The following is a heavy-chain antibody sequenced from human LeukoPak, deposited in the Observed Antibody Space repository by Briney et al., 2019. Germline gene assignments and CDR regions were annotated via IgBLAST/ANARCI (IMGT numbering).Heavy chain of an antibody. CDR2: ISSSGSTI. Sequence: GGSLRLSCAASGFTFSSYEMNWVRQAPGKGLEWVSYISSSGSTIYYADSVKGRFTISRDSAKNSLYLQMNSLRAEDTAVYYCAGNNYYDSSAGVGYWGQGTLVTVSS. J-gene: IGHJ4*02. V-gene: IGHV3-48*03. D-gene: IGHD3-22*01. CDR1: GFTFSSYE. CDR3: AGNNYYDSSAGVGY.